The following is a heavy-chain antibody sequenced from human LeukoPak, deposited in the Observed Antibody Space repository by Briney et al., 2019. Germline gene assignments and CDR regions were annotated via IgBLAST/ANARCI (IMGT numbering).Heavy chain of an antibody. CDR2: IIPIFATA. D-gene: IGHD6-6*01. CDR1: GGSFSSYA. CDR3: AREREGGDSSSSADY. J-gene: IGHJ4*02. Sequence: GASVKVSCKASGGSFSSYAISWVRQAPGQGLEWMGGIIPIFATANYAQKLQGRVTMTTDTSTSTAYMELRSLRSDDTAVYYCAREREGGDSSSSADYWGQGTLVTVSS. V-gene: IGHV1-69*05.